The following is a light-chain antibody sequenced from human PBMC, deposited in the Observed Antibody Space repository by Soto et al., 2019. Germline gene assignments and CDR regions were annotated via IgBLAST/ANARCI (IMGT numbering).Light chain of an antibody. CDR2: GAS. V-gene: IGKV3-20*01. CDR1: QSVTSSY. CDR3: QQYGNSPLT. J-gene: IGKJ4*01. Sequence: TQSPSTLSASVGDRVTLSCRASQSVTSSYLAWYQQKPGQAPRLLIYGASSRATGIPDRFSGSGSGTDFTLTISRLEPEDFAVYYCQQYGNSPLTFGGGTKVEIK.